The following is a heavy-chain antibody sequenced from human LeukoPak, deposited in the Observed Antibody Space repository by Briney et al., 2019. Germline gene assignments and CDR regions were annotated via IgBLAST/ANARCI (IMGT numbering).Heavy chain of an antibody. CDR2: INPRGGST. V-gene: IGHV1-46*01. J-gene: IGHJ4*02. Sequence: ASVKVSCKASGYTFTSYGISWVRQAPGQGLEWMGIINPRGGSTTYAQKFQGRLTMSRDTSTSTVYMELSNLRSEDTAVYYCAREDADYTFSFDFWGRGTLVSVSS. CDR3: AREDADYTFSFDF. CDR1: GYTFTSYG. D-gene: IGHD4-17*01.